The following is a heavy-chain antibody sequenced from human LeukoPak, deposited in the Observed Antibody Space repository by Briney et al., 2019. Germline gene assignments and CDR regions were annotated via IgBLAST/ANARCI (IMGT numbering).Heavy chain of an antibody. J-gene: IGHJ5*02. CDR2: INPTGGST. CDR1: GYTFTSYY. D-gene: IGHD1-26*01. CDR3: ARDNSVGDNAWWFDP. Sequence: ASVSVSCKASGYTFTSYYMHWVRQAPGQGLEWMGLINPTGGSTSYAQQFQGRVTMTRDMSTSTDYMEFSTLRSEDTAIYYCARDNSVGDNAWWFDPWGQGTLVTVSS. V-gene: IGHV1-46*01.